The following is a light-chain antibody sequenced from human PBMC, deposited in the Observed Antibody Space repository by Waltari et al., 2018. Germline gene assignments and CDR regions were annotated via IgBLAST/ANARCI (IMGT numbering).Light chain of an antibody. CDR3: QQSYSTPRT. V-gene: IGKV1-39*01. CDR2: AAS. J-gene: IGKJ1*01. Sequence: DIQMTQSPSSLSASVGDRVTITCRASQSISSYLNWYQQKPGKATKLLIYAASSLQSGVPSRFSGSGSGTDFTPTISSLQPEDFATYYCQQSYSTPRTFGQGTKVEIK. CDR1: QSISSY.